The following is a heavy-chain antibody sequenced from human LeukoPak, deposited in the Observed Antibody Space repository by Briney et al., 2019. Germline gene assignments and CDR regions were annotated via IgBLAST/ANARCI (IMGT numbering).Heavy chain of an antibody. V-gene: IGHV3-23*01. D-gene: IGHD2-2*01. J-gene: IGHJ5*02. CDR1: GFTFSSYA. CDR2: ISGSGGGT. Sequence: GGSLRLSCAASGFTFSSYAMSWVRQAPGKGLEWVSAISGSGGGTYYADSVKGRFTISRDNSKNTLYLQMNSLRAEDTAVYYCAYIYCSSTSCYDPWGQGTLVTVSS. CDR3: AYIYCSSTSCYDP.